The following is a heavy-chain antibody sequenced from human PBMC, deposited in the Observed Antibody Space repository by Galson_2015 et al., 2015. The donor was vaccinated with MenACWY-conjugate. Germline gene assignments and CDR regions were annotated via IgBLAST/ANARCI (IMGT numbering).Heavy chain of an antibody. J-gene: IGHJ4*02. Sequence: SLRLSCAASGFNFNNAWMSWVRRAPGQGLEWIARIKSKSYDETAEYAAPVEGRFTISRDDSRNTLSLQMNSLKTEDTAVYYCTRENDCNFWDWGQGTLVTVSS. D-gene: IGHD2-21*02. CDR2: IKSKSYDETA. CDR1: GFNFNNAW. CDR3: TRENDCNFWD. V-gene: IGHV3-15*01.